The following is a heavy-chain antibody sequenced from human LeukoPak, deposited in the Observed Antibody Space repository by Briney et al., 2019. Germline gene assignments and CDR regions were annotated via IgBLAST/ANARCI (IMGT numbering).Heavy chain of an antibody. V-gene: IGHV3-49*04. CDR2: IRSKAYGGTT. CDR3: TREIAFLGSGSYYPEGYFDY. CDR1: GFTFGDYA. Sequence: RPGGSLRLSCTASGFTFGDYAMSWVRQAPGKGLEWVGFIRSKAYGGTTEYAASVKGRFTISRDDSKSIAYLQMNSLKTEDTAVYYCTREIAFLGSGSYYPEGYFDYWGQGTLVTVSS. J-gene: IGHJ4*02. D-gene: IGHD3-10*01.